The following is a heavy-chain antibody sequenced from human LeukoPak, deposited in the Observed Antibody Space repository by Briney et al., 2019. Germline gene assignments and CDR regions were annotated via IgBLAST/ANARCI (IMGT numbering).Heavy chain of an antibody. CDR2: IYYSGST. D-gene: IGHD3-9*01. CDR1: GRSISSYY. J-gene: IGHJ4*02. V-gene: IGHV4-59*07. CDR3: ARSHDYDILTGYYYDY. Sequence: SDTLSLTCTVSGRSISSYYWSWIRQPPGKGLEWIGYIYYSGSTNYNPSLKSRVTISVDTSKNQFSLKLSSVTAADTAVYYCARSHDYDILTGYYYDYWGQGTLVTVSS.